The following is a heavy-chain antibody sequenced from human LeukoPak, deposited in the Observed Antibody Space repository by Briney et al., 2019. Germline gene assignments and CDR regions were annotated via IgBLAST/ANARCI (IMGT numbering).Heavy chain of an antibody. V-gene: IGHV4-34*01. CDR2: INHSGST. J-gene: IGHJ4*02. Sequence: SETLSLTCNVSGVSISTYYWSWIRQPPGKGLEWIGEINHSGSTNYNPSLKSRVTISVDTSKNQFSLKLSSVTAADTAVYYCARGRGAVAGTADYWGQGTLVTVSS. CDR3: ARGRGAVAGTADY. D-gene: IGHD6-19*01. CDR1: GVSISTYY.